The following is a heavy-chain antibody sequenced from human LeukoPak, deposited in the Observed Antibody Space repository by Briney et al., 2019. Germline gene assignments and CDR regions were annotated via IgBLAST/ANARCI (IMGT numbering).Heavy chain of an antibody. CDR2: IIPIFGTA. J-gene: IGHJ6*02. V-gene: IGHV1-69*13. CDR3: AGDLMHYAGYYYYYGMDV. D-gene: IGHD4-17*01. CDR1: GGTFSSYA. Sequence: ASVKVSCKASGGTFSSYAISWVRQAPGQGLEWMGGIIPIFGTANYAQKFQGRVTITADESTSTAYMELSSLRSEDTAVYYCAGDLMHYAGYYYYYGMDVWGQGTTVTVSS.